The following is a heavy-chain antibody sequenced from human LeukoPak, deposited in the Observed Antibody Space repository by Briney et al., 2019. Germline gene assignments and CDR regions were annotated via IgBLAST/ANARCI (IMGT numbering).Heavy chain of an antibody. CDR1: GFTFSSYA. CDR3: ASHRSYQLRQAYYYYGMDV. V-gene: IGHV3-23*01. CDR2: ISDSGGST. D-gene: IGHD2-2*01. Sequence: GGSLRLSCAASGFTFSSYAMSWVRQAPGKGLEWDSAISDSGGSTYYADSVKGRFTISRDNSKNTLYLQMNSLRAEDTAVFYCASHRSYQLRQAYYYYGMDVWGQGTTVTVSS. J-gene: IGHJ6*02.